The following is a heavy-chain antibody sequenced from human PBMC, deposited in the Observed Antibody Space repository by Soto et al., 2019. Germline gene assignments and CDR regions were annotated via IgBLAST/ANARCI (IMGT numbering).Heavy chain of an antibody. D-gene: IGHD6-19*01. V-gene: IGHV4-30-2*01. CDR2: IYHSGST. CDR1: GGSISSGGSS. J-gene: IGHJ4*02. Sequence: QLQLQESGSGLVKPSQTLSLTCAVSGGSISSGGSSWSWIRQPPGKGLEWIGYIYHSGSTYYNPSLKSRVTISVDRSKNQFPLKLSSVTAADTAVYYCARAGDSSGPVALGYWGQGTLVTVSS. CDR3: ARAGDSSGPVALGY.